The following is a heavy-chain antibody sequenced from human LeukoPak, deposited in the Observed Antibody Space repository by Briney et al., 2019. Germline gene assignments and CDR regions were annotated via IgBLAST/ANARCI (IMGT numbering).Heavy chain of an antibody. CDR2: IYHSGST. V-gene: IGHV4-38-2*01. CDR3: GRRRFTIFGVVIDAFDI. J-gene: IGHJ3*02. Sequence: PSETLSLTCAVSGYSISSGYYWGWIRQPPGKGLEWIGSIYHSGSTYYNPSLKSRVTISVDTSKNQFSLKLSSVTAADTAVCYCGRRRFTIFGVVIDAFDIWGQGTMVTVSS. CDR1: GYSISSGYY. D-gene: IGHD3-3*01.